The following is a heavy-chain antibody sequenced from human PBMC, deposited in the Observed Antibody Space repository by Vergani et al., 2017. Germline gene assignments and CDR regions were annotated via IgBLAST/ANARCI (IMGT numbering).Heavy chain of an antibody. J-gene: IGHJ4*02. CDR1: GFTVSSNY. V-gene: IGHV3-66*02. Sequence: EVRLVESGGGLVQPGGSLRLSCAASGFTVSSNYMSWVRQAPGKGLEWVSVIYSGGSTYYADSVKGRFTISRDNSKNTLYLQMNSLRAEDTAVYYCARDQRMAAHYYDSSPLDYWGQGTLVTVSS. CDR3: ARDQRMAAHYYDSSPLDY. D-gene: IGHD3-22*01. CDR2: IYSGGST.